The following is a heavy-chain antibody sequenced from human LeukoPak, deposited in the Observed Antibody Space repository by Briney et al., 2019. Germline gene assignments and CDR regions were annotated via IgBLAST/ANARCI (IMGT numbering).Heavy chain of an antibody. J-gene: IGHJ6*02. V-gene: IGHV6-1*01. CDR1: GDSVSSNSAA. Sequence: SQTLSLTCVISGDSVSSNSAAWNWIRQSPSRGLEWLGRTYYRSEWFHDYAVSVKSRTIINPDTSKNQFSLQLNSVTPEDTAIYYCVGGGTSVAGMDVWGQGTTVTVSS. CDR2: TYYRSEWFH. D-gene: IGHD1-1*01. CDR3: VGGGTSVAGMDV.